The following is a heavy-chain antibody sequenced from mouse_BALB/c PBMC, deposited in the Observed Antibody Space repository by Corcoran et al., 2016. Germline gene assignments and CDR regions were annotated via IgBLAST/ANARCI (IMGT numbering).Heavy chain of an antibody. CDR2: INTYTGEP. D-gene: IGHD1-1*01. J-gene: IGHJ2*01. V-gene: IGHV9-3-1*01. CDR3: ARGITTVAQDYFDY. Sequence: QIQLVQSGPELKKPGETVKISCKASGYTFTNYGMNWVKQAPGKGLKWMGWINTYTGEPTYADDFKGRFAFSLETSASTAYLQINNLKNEDTATYFCARGITTVAQDYFDYWGQGTTLTVSS. CDR1: GYTFTNYG.